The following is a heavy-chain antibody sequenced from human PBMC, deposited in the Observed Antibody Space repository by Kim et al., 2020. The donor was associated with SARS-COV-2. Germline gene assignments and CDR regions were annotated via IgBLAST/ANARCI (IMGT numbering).Heavy chain of an antibody. Sequence: ASVKVSCKASGYTFTSYYMHWVRQAPGQGLEWMGIINPSGGSTSYAQKFQGRVTMTRDTSTSTVYMELSSLRSEDTAVYYCARDHGGPRRSSGGKYFQHWGQGTLVTVSS. V-gene: IGHV1-46*01. J-gene: IGHJ1*01. D-gene: IGHD6-19*01. CDR2: INPSGGST. CDR1: GYTFTSYY. CDR3: ARDHGGPRRSSGGKYFQH.